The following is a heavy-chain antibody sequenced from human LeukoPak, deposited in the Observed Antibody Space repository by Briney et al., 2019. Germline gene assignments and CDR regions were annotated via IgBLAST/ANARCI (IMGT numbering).Heavy chain of an antibody. D-gene: IGHD3-3*01. CDR3: ARDFGLRVTIFVPHYFDY. CDR1: GFTFSSYS. J-gene: IGHJ4*02. V-gene: IGHV3-21*01. Sequence: GGSLRLSCAASGFTFSSYSMNWVRQAPGKGVEWVSSISSSSSYIYYADSVKGRFTISRDNAKNSLYLQMNSLRAEDTAVYYCARDFGLRVTIFVPHYFDYWGQGTLVTVSS. CDR2: ISSSSSYI.